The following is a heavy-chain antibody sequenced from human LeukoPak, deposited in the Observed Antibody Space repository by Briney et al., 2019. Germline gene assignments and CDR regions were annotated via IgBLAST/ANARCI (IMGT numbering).Heavy chain of an antibody. D-gene: IGHD6-13*01. CDR2: ISYDGSNK. CDR3: ARDEEPAAGMDIDY. Sequence: GGSLRLSCAASGFTFSSYAMHWVRQAPGKGLEWVAVISYDGSNKYYADSVKGRFTISRDNPKNTLYLQMNSLRAEDTAVYYCARDEEPAAGMDIDYWGQGTLVTVSS. CDR1: GFTFSSYA. J-gene: IGHJ4*02. V-gene: IGHV3-30-3*01.